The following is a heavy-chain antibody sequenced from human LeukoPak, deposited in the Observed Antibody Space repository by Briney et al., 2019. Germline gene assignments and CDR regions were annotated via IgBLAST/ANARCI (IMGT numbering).Heavy chain of an antibody. CDR2: IHSKTDGGTT. J-gene: IGHJ4*02. CDR3: TGDYVWGSYRYMDY. Sequence: GGSLRLSCAASGFTFSNAWMSWVRQAPGKGLEWVGRIHSKTDGGTTDYAAPVKGRFTISRDDSKNTLYLQMNSLKTEDTAVYYCTGDYVWGSYRYMDYWGQGTLVTVSS. D-gene: IGHD3-16*02. CDR1: GFTFSNAW. V-gene: IGHV3-15*01.